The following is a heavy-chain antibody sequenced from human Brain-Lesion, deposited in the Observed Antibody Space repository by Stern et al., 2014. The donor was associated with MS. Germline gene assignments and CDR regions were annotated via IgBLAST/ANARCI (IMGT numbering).Heavy chain of an antibody. D-gene: IGHD2-15*01. Sequence: VQLLQPGAEVKKPGESLKISCKGSGYSFTSNWNGWVRQMPGKGLEWMGIIYPGESDTRYSPSFQGQVPISADKSISTAYLQWSSLKASDTAMYYCACALGYCSGGSCYYFDYWGQGTLVTVSS. CDR2: IYPGESDT. CDR1: GYSFTSNW. V-gene: IGHV5-51*03. J-gene: IGHJ4*02. CDR3: ACALGYCSGGSCYYFDY.